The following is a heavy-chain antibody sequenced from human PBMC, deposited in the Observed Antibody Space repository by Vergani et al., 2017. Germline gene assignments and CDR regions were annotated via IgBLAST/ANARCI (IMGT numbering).Heavy chain of an antibody. Sequence: QVQLQESGPGLLKPSETLSLTCIVSGGSISSYSWNWIRQPPGKGLEWIGDIYYSGSTNYNPSLKSRVTISVDTSKNQFSLKLSSVTAADTAVYYCARVAASYQVDYWGQGTLVTVSS. CDR1: GGSISSYS. J-gene: IGHJ4*02. V-gene: IGHV4-59*01. D-gene: IGHD1-26*01. CDR2: IYYSGST. CDR3: ARVAASYQVDY.